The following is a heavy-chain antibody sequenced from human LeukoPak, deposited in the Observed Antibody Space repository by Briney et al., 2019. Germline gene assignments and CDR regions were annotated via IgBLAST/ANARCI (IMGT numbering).Heavy chain of an antibody. CDR1: GYTFTRYY. J-gene: IGHJ4*02. V-gene: IGHV1-2*02. Sequence: GASVEVSCKASGYTFTRYYMHWVRQAPGQGLEWMGWTNPNSGGTNYAQKFQGRVTMTRDTSISTAYMELSRLRSDDTAVYYCARGTKQQLVRLDYWGQGTLVTVSS. CDR2: TNPNSGGT. D-gene: IGHD6-13*01. CDR3: ARGTKQQLVRLDY.